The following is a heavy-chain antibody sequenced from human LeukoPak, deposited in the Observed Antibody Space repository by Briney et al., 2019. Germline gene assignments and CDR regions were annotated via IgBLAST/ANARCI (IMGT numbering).Heavy chain of an antibody. CDR2: ISSSSSYI. J-gene: IGHJ5*02. CDR3: ASSLYYGSPRGGFDP. D-gene: IGHD3-10*01. CDR1: GFTFSSYA. Sequence: TGGSLRLSCAASGFTFSSYAMHWVRQAPGKGLEWVSSISSSSSYIYYADSVKGRFTISRDNAKNSLYLQMNSPRAEDTAVYYCASSLYYGSPRGGFDPWGQGTLVTVSS. V-gene: IGHV3-21*01.